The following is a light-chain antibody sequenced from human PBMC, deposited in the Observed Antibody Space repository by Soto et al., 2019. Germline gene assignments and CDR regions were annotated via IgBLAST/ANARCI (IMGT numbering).Light chain of an antibody. Sequence: QSALTQPASVSGSPGQSITISCTGTSSDVGGYNYVSWYQQHPGKAPKLMIYEVSNRPSGVPGRFSGSKSGNTASLTISGLQAEDEADYYCCSYGGGRTPLGFGGGTKLTVL. CDR1: SSDVGGYNY. J-gene: IGLJ2*01. V-gene: IGLV2-14*01. CDR3: CSYGGGRTPLG. CDR2: EVS.